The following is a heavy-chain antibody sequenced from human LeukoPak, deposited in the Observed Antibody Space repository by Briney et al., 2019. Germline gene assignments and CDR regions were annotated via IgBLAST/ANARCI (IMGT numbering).Heavy chain of an antibody. CDR2: INPNSGGT. CDR1: GYTFTSYG. CDR3: ARDPNQGTPGV. D-gene: IGHD1-14*01. Sequence: GASVKVSCKASGYTFTSYGISWVRQAPGQGLEWMGWINPNSGGTNYAQKFQGRVTMTRDTSISTAYMELTRLRSDDTAVYYCARDPNQGTPGVWGQGTLVTVSS. J-gene: IGHJ4*02. V-gene: IGHV1-2*02.